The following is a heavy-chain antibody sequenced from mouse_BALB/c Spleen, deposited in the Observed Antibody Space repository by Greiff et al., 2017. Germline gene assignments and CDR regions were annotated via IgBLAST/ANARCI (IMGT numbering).Heavy chain of an antibody. CDR3: ARSIGYDYGAWFAY. J-gene: IGHJ3*01. D-gene: IGHD2-4*01. V-gene: IGHV1-63*01. CDR2: IYPGSGNT. CDR1: GYAFTNYW. Sequence: QVQLQQSGAELVRPGTSVKISCKASGYAFTNYWLGWVKQRPGHGLEWIGDIYPGSGNTYYNEKFKGKATLTADKSSSTAYMQLSSLTSEDSAVYFCARSIGYDYGAWFAYWGQGTLVTVSA.